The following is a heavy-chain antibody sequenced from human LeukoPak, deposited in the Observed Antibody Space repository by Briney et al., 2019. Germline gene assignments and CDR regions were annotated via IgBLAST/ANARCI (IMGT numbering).Heavy chain of an antibody. D-gene: IGHD6-19*01. Sequence: PSETLSLTCTVSGYSISSGYYWGWIRQPPGKGLEWIGNVIHGGSTHYNPSLKSRVTMSVDTSKNQFSLKLNSVTAADTAVYYCAIEASIYSYGWYDTFDIWGQGTMVPVSS. CDR1: GYSISSGYY. CDR2: VIHGGST. CDR3: AIEASIYSYGWYDTFDI. J-gene: IGHJ3*02. V-gene: IGHV4-38-2*02.